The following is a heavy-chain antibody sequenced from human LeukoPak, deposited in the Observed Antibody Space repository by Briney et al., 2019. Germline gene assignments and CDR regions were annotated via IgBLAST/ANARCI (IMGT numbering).Heavy chain of an antibody. J-gene: IGHJ4*02. D-gene: IGHD7-27*01. CDR2: INHSGST. CDR1: GGSFSGYY. CDR3: ARGLTTLGPVDY. Sequence: SETLSLTCAVYGGSFSGYYWSWLRQPPGKGLEWVGEINHSGSTNYNPSLKSRVTISVVTSKNQFSLKLRSVTAADTAVYYCARGLTTLGPVDYWGQRTLVTVSS. V-gene: IGHV4-34*01.